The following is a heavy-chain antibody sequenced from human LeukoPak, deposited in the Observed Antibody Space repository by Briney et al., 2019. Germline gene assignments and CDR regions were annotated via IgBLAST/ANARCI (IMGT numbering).Heavy chain of an antibody. V-gene: IGHV4-39*01. J-gene: IGHJ6*02. Sequence: SETLSLTCTVSGGSISSSSYYWGWIRQPPGKGLEWIGSIYYSGSTYYNPSLKSRVTISVDTSKNQFSLKLSSVTAAGTAVYYCARAYYYDSSGYSNYYYYGMDVWGQGTTVTVSS. CDR3: ARAYYYDSSGYSNYYYYGMDV. CDR1: GGSISSSSYY. D-gene: IGHD3-22*01. CDR2: IYYSGST.